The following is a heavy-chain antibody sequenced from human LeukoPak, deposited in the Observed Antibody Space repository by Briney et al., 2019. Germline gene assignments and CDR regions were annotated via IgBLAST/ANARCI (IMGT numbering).Heavy chain of an antibody. CDR2: INQDGGKK. CDR3: ARGGAPDN. D-gene: IGHD1-26*01. J-gene: IGHJ4*02. V-gene: IGHV3-7*01. CDR1: GFNFSSYW. Sequence: GGSLRLSCAASGFNFSSYWRSWVRQAPGKGLEWVANINQDGGKKYYVDSVRGRFAIPRDNAENSVYLQMNSLRAEDTALYYCARGGAPDNWGQGTLVTVSS.